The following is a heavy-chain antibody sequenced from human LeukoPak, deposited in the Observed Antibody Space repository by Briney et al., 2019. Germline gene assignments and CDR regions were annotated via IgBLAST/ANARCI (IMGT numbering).Heavy chain of an antibody. Sequence: GGSLRLSCAASGFTFSSYAMHWVRQAPGKGLEWVAVISYDGSNKYYADSVKGRFTISRDNSKNTLYLQMNSLRAEDTAVYYCARGTLPRYSFDYWGQGTLVTVSS. CDR2: ISYDGSNK. J-gene: IGHJ4*02. D-gene: IGHD5-18*01. V-gene: IGHV3-30*04. CDR1: GFTFSSYA. CDR3: ARGTLPRYSFDY.